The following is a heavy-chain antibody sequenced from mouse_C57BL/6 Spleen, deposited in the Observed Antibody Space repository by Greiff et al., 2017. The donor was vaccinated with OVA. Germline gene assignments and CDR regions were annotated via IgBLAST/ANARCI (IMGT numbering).Heavy chain of an antibody. CDR2: ISSGSSTI. J-gene: IGHJ2*01. CDR1: GFTFSDYG. Sequence: EVMLVESGGGLVKPGGSLKLSCAASGFTFSDYGMHWVRQAPEKGLEWVAYISSGSSTIYYADTVKGRFTISRDNAKNTLFLQMTSLRSEDTAMYYSARPSYYGSSPYFDYWGQGTTLTVSS. V-gene: IGHV5-17*01. D-gene: IGHD1-1*01. CDR3: ARPSYYGSSPYFDY.